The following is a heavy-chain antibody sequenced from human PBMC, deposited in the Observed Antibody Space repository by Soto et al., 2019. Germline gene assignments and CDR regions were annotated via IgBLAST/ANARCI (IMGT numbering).Heavy chain of an antibody. Sequence: SEPLSLTCTASGSIVSIEVHYWSLIRQTPGKGLKWIGHIYHTGSTYYNPTLKGRVTMSVDTPKDQVSLRLRSVTRADPAVYYCERDQYDFRNGSYYYAMEVWGPGTKVT. D-gene: IGHD3-3*01. CDR2: IYHTGST. CDR1: GSIVSIEVHY. V-gene: IGHV4-61*08. J-gene: IGHJ6*02. CDR3: ERDQYDFRNGSYYYAMEV.